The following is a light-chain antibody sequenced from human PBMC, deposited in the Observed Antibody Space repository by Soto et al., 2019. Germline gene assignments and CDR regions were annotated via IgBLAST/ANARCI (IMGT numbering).Light chain of an antibody. CDR1: SSDVGGYKY. CDR3: SSYAGSNHNWV. J-gene: IGLJ3*02. V-gene: IGLV2-8*01. CDR2: EVS. Sequence: QSALTQPPSASGSPGQSVTISCTGTSSDVGGYKYVSWYQQHPGKAPKLMIYEVSKRPSGVPDRFSGSKSGNTASLTVSGLQAEDEDDYYCSSYAGSNHNWVFGGGTKLTVL.